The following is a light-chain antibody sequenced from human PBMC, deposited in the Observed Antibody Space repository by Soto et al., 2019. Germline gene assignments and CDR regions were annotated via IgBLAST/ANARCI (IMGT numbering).Light chain of an antibody. Sequence: EVVITQSPATLSVSPGERATLCCRASQTVSRNLAWYQQRPGQAPRLLICDISNRATGVPARFSGSGSETEFTLTIRSLQSEDFAVYFCQQYNNWPSFGQGTRLEIK. CDR3: QQYNNWPS. V-gene: IGKV3-15*01. CDR1: QTVSRN. J-gene: IGKJ5*01. CDR2: DIS.